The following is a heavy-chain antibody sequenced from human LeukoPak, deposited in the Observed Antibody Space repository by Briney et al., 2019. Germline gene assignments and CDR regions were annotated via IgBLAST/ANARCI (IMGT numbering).Heavy chain of an antibody. CDR3: ARDSLGIPTYYYDSSGYPY. CDR1: GFIFSSYG. V-gene: IGHV3-21*01. J-gene: IGHJ4*02. CDR2: ISSSSSYI. Sequence: PGGSLRLSCAASGFIFSSYGMNWVRQAPGKGLEWVSSISSSSSYIYYADSVKGRFTISRDNAKNSLYLQMNNLRAEDTAVYYCARDSLGIPTYYYDSSGYPYWGQGTLVTVSS. D-gene: IGHD3-22*01.